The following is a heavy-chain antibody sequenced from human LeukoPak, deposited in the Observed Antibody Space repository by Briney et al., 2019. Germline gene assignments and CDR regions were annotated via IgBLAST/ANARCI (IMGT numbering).Heavy chain of an antibody. Sequence: SETLSLTCTVSGYSISSGYYWGWIRQPPGKGLEWIGSIYHSGGTYYNPSLKSRVTISVDTSKNQFSLKLSSVTAADTAVYYCAREHRYNWNYGGLYYFDYWGQGTLVTVSS. V-gene: IGHV4-38-2*02. J-gene: IGHJ4*02. CDR2: IYHSGGT. CDR3: AREHRYNWNYGGLYYFDY. CDR1: GYSISSGYY. D-gene: IGHD1-7*01.